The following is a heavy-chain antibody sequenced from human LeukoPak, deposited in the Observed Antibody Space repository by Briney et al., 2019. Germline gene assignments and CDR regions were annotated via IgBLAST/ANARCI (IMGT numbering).Heavy chain of an antibody. Sequence: PGGSLRLPCAASGFSFSSYGMHWVRQAPGKGLEWVAFIRYDGSDKYYADSVKGRFTISRDNSKNTLYLQMNSLTTEDTAVYYCAKGPLYYGSSGYYPEYWGQGTLVTVSS. J-gene: IGHJ4*02. CDR3: AKGPLYYGSSGYYPEY. V-gene: IGHV3-30*02. CDR1: GFSFSSYG. CDR2: IRYDGSDK. D-gene: IGHD3-22*01.